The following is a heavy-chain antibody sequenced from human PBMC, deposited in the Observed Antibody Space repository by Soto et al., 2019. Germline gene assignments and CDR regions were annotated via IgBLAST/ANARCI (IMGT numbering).Heavy chain of an antibody. J-gene: IGHJ4*02. V-gene: IGHV2-5*02. CDR3: AHTMAPRIFDS. CDR1: GFSLITSGVG. Sequence: QITLKEAGPTLVKPTQTLTLTCSFSGFSLITSGVGVGWIRQPPGKALEWLALIYWDDATGYSTSLRSSLTINKDTSRNQVVLTMTNMDPADTATYYCAHTMAPRIFDSWGQGTLVTVSS. CDR2: IYWDDAT.